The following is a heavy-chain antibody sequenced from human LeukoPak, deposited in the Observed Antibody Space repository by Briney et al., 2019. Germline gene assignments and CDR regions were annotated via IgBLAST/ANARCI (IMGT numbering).Heavy chain of an antibody. CDR3: ASPPRRYCSSTSCYGG. Sequence: GESLKISCKGSGYSFTSYWIGWVRQMPGKGLEWMGIIYPGDSDTRYSPSFQGQVTISADKSISTAYLLWSSLKASDTAMYYCASPPRRYCSSTSCYGGWGQGTLVTVSS. CDR1: GYSFTSYW. V-gene: IGHV5-51*01. D-gene: IGHD2-2*01. CDR2: IYPGDSDT. J-gene: IGHJ4*02.